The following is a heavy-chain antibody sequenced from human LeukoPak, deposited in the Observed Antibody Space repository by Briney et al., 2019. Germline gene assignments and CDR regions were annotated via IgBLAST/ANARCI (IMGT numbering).Heavy chain of an antibody. J-gene: IGHJ4*02. V-gene: IGHV3-30*02. CDR2: VRNDGSDK. CDR1: GFVFGDYG. CDR3: AKHYYGSGSQKYYFDY. D-gene: IGHD3-10*01. Sequence: GGSLRLSCAASGFVFGDYGMHCVRQAPGKGLEWVTMVRNDGSDKYYADSVKGRFTISRDNSKNTLYLQMNSLRPEDTAVYYCAKHYYGSGSQKYYFDYWGQGTLVTVSS.